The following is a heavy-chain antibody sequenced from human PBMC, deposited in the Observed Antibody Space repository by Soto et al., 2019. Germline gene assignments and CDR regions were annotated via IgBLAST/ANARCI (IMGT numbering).Heavy chain of an antibody. CDR1: GGTLSSYT. Sequence: QVQLVQSGAEVKKPGSSVKVSCKASGGTLSSYTITWVRQAPGQGLEWRGRIIPIVDIAKYAKKLQGRVTITADKSTSTAYMELSRLRSEDTAVYYCARVYCNSTSCRLFGYYGMDVW. V-gene: IGHV1-69*02. D-gene: IGHD2-2*01. CDR2: IIPIVDIA. J-gene: IGHJ6*01. CDR3: ARVYCNSTSCRLFGYYGMDV.